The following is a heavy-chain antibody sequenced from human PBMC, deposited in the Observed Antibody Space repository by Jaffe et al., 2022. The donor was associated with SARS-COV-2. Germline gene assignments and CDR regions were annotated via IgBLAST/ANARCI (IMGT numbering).Heavy chain of an antibody. V-gene: IGHV1-3*01. D-gene: IGHD6-19*01. CDR3: ARRVAESEYFDY. Sequence: QVQLVQSGAEVKKPGASVKVSCKASGYTFTNYAMHWVRQAPGQRLEWMGWINAGNGNTKYSQEFQGRVTITRDTSASTAYMELSSLRSEDTAIYYCARRVAESEYFDYWGQGTLVTVSS. CDR2: INAGNGNT. J-gene: IGHJ4*02. CDR1: GYTFTNYA.